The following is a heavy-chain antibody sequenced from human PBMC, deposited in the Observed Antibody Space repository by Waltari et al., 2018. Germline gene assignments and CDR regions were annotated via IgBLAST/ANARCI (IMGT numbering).Heavy chain of an antibody. J-gene: IGHJ4*01. CDR1: GFPFRIYE. D-gene: IGHD1-26*01. V-gene: IGHV3-48*03. Sequence: EVQLVESGGGLVQPGGSLRLLFSASGFPFRIYEMNWVRQAPGKGLEWVSYISSGASTICYEDSVKGRFTISRDNAKNSVYLEMNSLRADDTAIYYCARGEGGANEYWGQGTLVTVSS. CDR3: ARGEGGANEY. CDR2: ISSGASTI.